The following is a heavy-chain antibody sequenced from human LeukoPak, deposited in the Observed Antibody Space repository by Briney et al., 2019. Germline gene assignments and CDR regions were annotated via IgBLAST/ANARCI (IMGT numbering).Heavy chain of an antibody. J-gene: IGHJ5*02. CDR2: IYHTGST. V-gene: IGHV4-38-2*02. CDR3: ARDLGLTISHNWFDP. Sequence: SETLSLTCAVSGYSISSGYFWFWIRQSPGKGLQWIGSIYHTGSTYYNPSLESPVTISLDTSKNQFSLNLESVTAADTAVYYCARDLGLTISHNWFDPWGQGTLVTVFS. CDR1: GYSISSGYF. D-gene: IGHD3-9*01.